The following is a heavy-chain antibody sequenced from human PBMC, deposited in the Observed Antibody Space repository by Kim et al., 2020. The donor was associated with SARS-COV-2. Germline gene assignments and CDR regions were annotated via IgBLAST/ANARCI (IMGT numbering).Heavy chain of an antibody. Sequence: SETLSLTCTVPGGSISSYYWSWIRHPPGKGLEWIGYIYYSGSTNYNPSLKSRVTISVDTSKNQFSLKLSSVTAADAAVYYCARDLFRNWFDPWGQGTLVTVSS. J-gene: IGHJ5*02. V-gene: IGHV4-59*13. CDR2: IYYSGST. CDR1: GGSISSYY. CDR3: ARDLFRNWFDP.